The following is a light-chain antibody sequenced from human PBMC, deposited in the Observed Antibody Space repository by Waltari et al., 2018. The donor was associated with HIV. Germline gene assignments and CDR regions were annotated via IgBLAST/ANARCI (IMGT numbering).Light chain of an antibody. CDR1: QGIGSW. J-gene: IGKJ2*01. V-gene: IGKV1-12*02. CDR3: QQGYKLPLT. Sequence: DIQMTQSPRVVSAFIGKRVTINCRASQGIGSWLAWYRQRPGEAPDLLIHDASHLRTGVPSRFSGGGSGTGFFLTINSLQSQDLGTYFCQQGYKLPLTFGPGTTIEI. CDR2: DAS.